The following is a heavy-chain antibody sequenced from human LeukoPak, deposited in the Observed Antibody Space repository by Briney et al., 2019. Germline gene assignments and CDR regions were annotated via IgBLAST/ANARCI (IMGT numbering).Heavy chain of an antibody. V-gene: IGHV4-34*01. J-gene: IGHJ5*02. CDR3: ARRRRAGIAAAGKGGFDP. CDR1: GGSFSGYY. D-gene: IGHD6-13*01. CDR2: INHSGST. Sequence: SETLSLTCAVYGGSFSGYYWSWIRQPPGKGLEWIGEINHSGSTNYNPSLKSRVTISVDTSKNQFSLKLSSVTAADTAVYYCARRRRAGIAAAGKGGFDPWGQGTLVIVSS.